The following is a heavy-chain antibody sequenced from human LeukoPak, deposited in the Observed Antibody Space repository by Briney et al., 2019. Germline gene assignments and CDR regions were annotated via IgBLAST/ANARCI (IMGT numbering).Heavy chain of an antibody. D-gene: IGHD3-22*01. CDR2: IYSGGST. CDR3: ARGGYYYDSSGYLFDY. V-gene: IGHV3-53*01. Sequence: GGSLRISCAASGFIVSDIYMTWVRQAPGKGLEWVSVIYSGGSTYYADSVKGRFTISRDNSKDTLYLQMNSLRAEDTAVYYCARGGYYYDSSGYLFDYWGQGTLVTVSS. CDR1: GFIVSDIY. J-gene: IGHJ4*02.